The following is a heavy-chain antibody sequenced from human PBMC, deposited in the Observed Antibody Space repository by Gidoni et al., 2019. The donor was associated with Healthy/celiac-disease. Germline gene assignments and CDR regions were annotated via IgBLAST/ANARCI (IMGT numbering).Heavy chain of an antibody. D-gene: IGHD3-22*01. V-gene: IGHV3-48*02. J-gene: IGHJ4*02. Sequence: EVQLVESGGGLVQPGGSLRLSCAASGFTFSSYTMHWVRQAPGKGLEWVSYISSSSSTIYYADSVKGRFTISRDNAKNSLYLQMNSLRDEDTAVYYCARDPVSYDSSGLFDYWGQGTLVTVSS. CDR1: GFTFSSYT. CDR2: ISSSSSTI. CDR3: ARDPVSYDSSGLFDY.